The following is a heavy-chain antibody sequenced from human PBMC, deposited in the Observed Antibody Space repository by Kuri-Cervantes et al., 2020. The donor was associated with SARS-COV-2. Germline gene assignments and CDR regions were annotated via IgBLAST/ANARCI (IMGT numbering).Heavy chain of an antibody. Sequence: ASVKVSCKASGYTFTGYYMHWVRQAPGQGLEWMGWINPNSGGTNYAQKFQGRVTMTRDTSISTAYMELSSLRSEDTAVYYCAREGAGTLYTSRYYGMDVWGQGTTVTVSS. CDR3: AREGAGTLYTSRYYGMDV. J-gene: IGHJ6*02. CDR1: GYTFTGYY. D-gene: IGHD3-10*01. V-gene: IGHV1-2*02. CDR2: INPNSGGT.